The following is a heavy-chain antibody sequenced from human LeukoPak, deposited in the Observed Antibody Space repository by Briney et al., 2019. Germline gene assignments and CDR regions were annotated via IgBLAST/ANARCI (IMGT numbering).Heavy chain of an antibody. D-gene: IGHD3-9*01. CDR2: IYYSGST. CDR1: GGSISSYY. J-gene: IGHJ3*02. Sequence: SETLSLTCTGSGGSISSYYWSWIRQPPGKGLEWIGYIYYSGSTNYNPSLKSRVTISVDTSKNQFSLKLSSVTAADTAVYYCARLHLLRYFDWFPKADDAFDIWGQGTMVTVSS. CDR3: ARLHLLRYFDWFPKADDAFDI. V-gene: IGHV4-59*08.